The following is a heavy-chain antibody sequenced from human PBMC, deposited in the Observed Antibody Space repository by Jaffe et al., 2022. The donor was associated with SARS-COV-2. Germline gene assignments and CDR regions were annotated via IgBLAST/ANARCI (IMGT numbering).Heavy chain of an antibody. CDR1: GASISVHY. CDR3: ARLSAADYGDYV. V-gene: IGHV4-59*11. Sequence: QVQLQESGPGLVKPSETLSLTCTVSGASISVHYWTWIRQPPGKGLEWIGYIHDSGSTNYNPSLKSRVTISVDKSKSQFSLRLRSVTAADTAVYYCARLSAADYGDYVWGQGTLVTVSS. D-gene: IGHD4-17*01. J-gene: IGHJ4*02. CDR2: IHDSGST.